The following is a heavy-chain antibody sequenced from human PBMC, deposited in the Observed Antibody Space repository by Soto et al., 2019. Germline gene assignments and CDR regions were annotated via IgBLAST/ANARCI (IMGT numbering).Heavy chain of an antibody. CDR1: GGTFSSYA. D-gene: IGHD4-4*01. CDR3: ASMTTVTIYYYYGMDV. Sequence: ASVKVSCKASGGTFSSYAISWVRQAPGQGLEWMGGIIPILGIANYAQKFQGRVTITADKSTSTAYMELSSLRSEDTAVYYCASMTTVTIYYYYGMDVWVQGTTVTVSS. CDR2: IIPILGIA. J-gene: IGHJ6*02. V-gene: IGHV1-69*10.